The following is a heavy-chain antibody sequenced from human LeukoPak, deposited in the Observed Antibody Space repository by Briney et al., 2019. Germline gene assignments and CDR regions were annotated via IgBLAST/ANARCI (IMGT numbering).Heavy chain of an antibody. Sequence: RPGGSLRLSCAASGFTFDDYGMSWVRQAPGKGLEWVSGINWNGGSTGYADSVKGRFTISRDNAKNSLYLQMNSLRAEDTALYYCARTKLGIPRMGAFDIWGQGTMVTVSS. CDR2: INWNGGST. V-gene: IGHV3-20*04. CDR3: ARTKLGIPRMGAFDI. D-gene: IGHD7-27*01. CDR1: GFTFDDYG. J-gene: IGHJ3*02.